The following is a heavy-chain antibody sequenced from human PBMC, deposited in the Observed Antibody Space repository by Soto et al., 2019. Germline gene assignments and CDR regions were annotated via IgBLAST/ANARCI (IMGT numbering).Heavy chain of an antibody. Sequence: XGSLSLSCAASGFIFIAYLLSWVRQAPGKGLEWVANIHGDGGKIYYVDSVKGRFTISRDNAKRSLYLQMNSLRAEDTAVYYCARDFYGGYTYGPGDYWGQGTLVTVSS. CDR2: IHGDGGKI. J-gene: IGHJ4*02. CDR1: GFIFIAYL. CDR3: ARDFYGGYTYGPGDY. D-gene: IGHD5-18*01. V-gene: IGHV3-7*01.